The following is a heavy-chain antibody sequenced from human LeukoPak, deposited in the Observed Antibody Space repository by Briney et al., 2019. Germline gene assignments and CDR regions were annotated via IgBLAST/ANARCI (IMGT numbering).Heavy chain of an antibody. CDR1: GFTVSSNY. CDR3: ARDRVGSGWYLDY. Sequence: GGSLRLPCAASGFTVSSNYMSWVRQAPGKGLEWVSIIYSGGSTYYADSVEGRFTISRDNSKNTLYLQMNSLRAEDTAVYYCARDRVGSGWYLDYWGQGTLVTVSS. D-gene: IGHD6-19*01. J-gene: IGHJ4*02. V-gene: IGHV3-53*01. CDR2: IYSGGST.